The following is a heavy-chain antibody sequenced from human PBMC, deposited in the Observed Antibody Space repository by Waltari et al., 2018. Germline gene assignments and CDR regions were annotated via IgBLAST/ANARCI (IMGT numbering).Heavy chain of an antibody. Sequence: QVQLVQSGAEVKKPGSSVKVSCKASGGTFSSYAISWVRQAPGQGLEWMGGVVPFLGTANYAQKCQGRVTITADESTSTAYMELSSLRSEDTAVYYCARVCTSCRDAPYNWFDPWGQGTLVTVSS. CDR2: VVPFLGTA. J-gene: IGHJ5*02. D-gene: IGHD2-2*01. CDR1: GGTFSSYA. CDR3: ARVCTSCRDAPYNWFDP. V-gene: IGHV1-69*01.